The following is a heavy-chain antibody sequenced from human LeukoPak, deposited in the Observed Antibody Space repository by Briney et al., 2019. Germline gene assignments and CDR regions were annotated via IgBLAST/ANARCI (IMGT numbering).Heavy chain of an antibody. CDR1: GFTFSRYW. J-gene: IGHJ4*02. CDR2: IWYDGSNK. D-gene: IGHD2/OR15-2a*01. V-gene: IGHV3-33*07. CDR3: AREGPRGNSQFDY. Sequence: GASLRLSCVGSGFTFSRYWLNWVRQAPGKGLEWVALIWYDGSNKYYTDSVKGRLTISRDNSKDTLFLQMNSLRAEDTAVYYCAREGPRGNSQFDYWGQGTLVTVSS.